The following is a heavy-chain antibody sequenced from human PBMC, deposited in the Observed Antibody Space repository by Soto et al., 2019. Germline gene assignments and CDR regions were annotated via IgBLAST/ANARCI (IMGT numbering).Heavy chain of an antibody. Sequence: SETLSLTCTVSGGSISSGGYYWSWIRQHPGKGLEWIGYIYYSGSTYYNPSLKSRVTISVDTSNNQFSPKLSSVTAADTAVYYCARDPRKDPTYYDFWSGHVSQGMDVWGQGTTVTVSS. V-gene: IGHV4-31*03. CDR1: GGSISSGGYY. CDR3: ARDPRKDPTYYDFWSGHVSQGMDV. J-gene: IGHJ6*02. CDR2: IYYSGST. D-gene: IGHD3-3*01.